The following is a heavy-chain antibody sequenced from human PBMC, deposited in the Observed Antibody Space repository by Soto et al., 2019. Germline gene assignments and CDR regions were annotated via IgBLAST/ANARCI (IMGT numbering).Heavy chain of an antibody. Sequence: NPSETLSLTCTVSGGSISSYYWSWIRQPPGKGLEWIGYIYYSGSTNYNPSLKSRVTISVDTSKNQFSLKLSSVTAADTAVYYCARERGGYNNPVEFFDYWGQGTMVTGSS. CDR2: IYYSGST. D-gene: IGHD5-12*01. V-gene: IGHV4-59*01. CDR3: ARERGGYNNPVEFFDY. CDR1: GGSISSYY. J-gene: IGHJ4*02.